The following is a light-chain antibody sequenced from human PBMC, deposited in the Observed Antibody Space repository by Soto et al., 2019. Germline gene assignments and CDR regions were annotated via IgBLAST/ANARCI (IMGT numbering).Light chain of an antibody. V-gene: IGKV3-20*01. J-gene: IGKJ1*01. CDR3: RHYINSQWT. CDR2: AAS. Sequence: EIVLTQSPGTLSLSPGERATLSCRPSQSVSSTYLDWYQQKPGQAPRLLIYAASSRATGIPDRFSGGASATDFILTISRLEPEDFAVYYCRHYINSQWTFGQGTKVEIK. CDR1: QSVSSTY.